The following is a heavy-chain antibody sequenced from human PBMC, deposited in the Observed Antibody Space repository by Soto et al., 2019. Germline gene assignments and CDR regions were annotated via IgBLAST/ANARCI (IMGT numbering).Heavy chain of an antibody. CDR3: ASSSPFHY. CDR1: SASLSSSTYY. D-gene: IGHD6-6*01. V-gene: IGHV4-39*01. Sequence: QLQLQESGPGLVKPSETLSLTCSVSSASLSSSTYYWSWIRQPPGRGPEWSGSIYYSGNTYYKPSLKSRVSISIDTSRNQFSLKLTSVTAADTGVYYCASSSPFHYWGPGILVTVSS. J-gene: IGHJ4*02. CDR2: IYYSGNT.